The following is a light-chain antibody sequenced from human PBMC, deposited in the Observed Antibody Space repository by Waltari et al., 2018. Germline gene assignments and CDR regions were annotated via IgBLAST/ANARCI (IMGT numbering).Light chain of an antibody. CDR1: SSDVGGYNL. CDR3: SSYTRTNTYV. V-gene: IGLV2-14*03. Sequence: QSALTQPASVSGSPGQSITISCTGTSSDVGGYNLAPWYQQHPGKAPNLLINDVSKRPSGVSNRFSGSKSCNTASLTISGLQAEDEADYYCSSYTRTNTYVFGTGTEVTVL. J-gene: IGLJ1*01. CDR2: DVS.